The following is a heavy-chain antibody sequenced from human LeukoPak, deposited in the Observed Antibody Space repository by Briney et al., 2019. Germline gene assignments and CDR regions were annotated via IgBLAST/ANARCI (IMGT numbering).Heavy chain of an antibody. V-gene: IGHV3-30*18. Sequence: PGGSLRLSCAVSGFTFSSYGMHWVRQAPGKGLEWVAVISYDGSNRYYADSVKGRFTISRDTSKNTLYLQMNSLRAEDAAVYYCAELGITMIGGVWGKGTTVTISS. J-gene: IGHJ6*04. CDR2: ISYDGSNR. D-gene: IGHD3-10*02. CDR3: AELGITMIGGV. CDR1: GFTFSSYG.